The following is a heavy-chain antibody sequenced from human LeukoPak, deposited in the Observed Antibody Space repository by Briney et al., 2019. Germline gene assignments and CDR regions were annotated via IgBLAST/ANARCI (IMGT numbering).Heavy chain of an antibody. V-gene: IGHV1-69*04. CDR3: ARDSTYYYGSGSPRFDP. CDR1: GGTFSSYA. Sequence: ASVKVSCKVSGGTFSSYAISWVRQAPGQGLEWMGRIIPILGIANYAQKFQGRVTITADKSTSTAYMELSSLRSEDTAVYYCARDSTYYYGSGSPRFDPWGQGTLVTVSS. J-gene: IGHJ5*02. D-gene: IGHD3-10*01. CDR2: IIPILGIA.